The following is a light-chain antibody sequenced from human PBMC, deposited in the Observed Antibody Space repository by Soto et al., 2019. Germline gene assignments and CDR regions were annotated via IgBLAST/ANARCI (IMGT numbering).Light chain of an antibody. CDR1: QNISSY. CDR2: DVS. J-gene: IGKJ3*01. V-gene: IGKV3-11*01. CDR3: QQYYSYPFT. Sequence: IVLTQSPATPSLSPVKRATLSCRASQNISSYLIWYQQKPGQAPGLLIYDVSNRATGIPARFSGSGSGTDFTLTISCLQSEDFATYYCQQYYSYPFTFGPGTKVDIK.